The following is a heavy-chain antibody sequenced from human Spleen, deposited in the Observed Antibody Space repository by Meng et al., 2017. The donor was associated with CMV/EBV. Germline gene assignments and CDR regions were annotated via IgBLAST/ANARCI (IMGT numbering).Heavy chain of an antibody. J-gene: IGHJ4*02. CDR1: GGSFSGYY. CDR3: ASTIFGTEIDY. Sequence: CVVYGGSFSGYYWSWIRQPPGKGLEWIGEINHSGITNYNPSLKSRVTISVDTSKNHVSLKLTSVTAADTAVYYCASTIFGTEIDYWGQGTLVTVSS. CDR2: INHSGIT. V-gene: IGHV4-34*01. D-gene: IGHD3-3*01.